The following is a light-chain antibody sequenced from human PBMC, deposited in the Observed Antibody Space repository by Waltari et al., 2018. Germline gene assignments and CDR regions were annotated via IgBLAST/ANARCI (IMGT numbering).Light chain of an antibody. CDR3: QSYDRSLNVL. CDR2: VNS. J-gene: IGLJ2*01. CDR1: RSKPGAGYG. V-gene: IGLV1-40*01. Sequence: QSVPRQPPSGSGAPGHTVTLPCTGPRSKPGAGYGVHWYHQVPGTAPTLLISVNSNRPSGVADRFSGSKSGASASLAITGLQPEDEADYYCQSYDRSLNVLFGGGTKLTVL.